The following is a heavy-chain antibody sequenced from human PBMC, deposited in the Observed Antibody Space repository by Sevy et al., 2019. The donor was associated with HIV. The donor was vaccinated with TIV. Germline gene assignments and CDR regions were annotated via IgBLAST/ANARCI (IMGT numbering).Heavy chain of an antibody. CDR3: ARERDYCSGGRRYSAGSYNWFVP. CDR2: IIPIFGTA. V-gene: IGHV1-69*13. Sequence: ASVKVSCKASGGTFSSYAISWVRQAPGQGLEWMGGIIPIFGTANYSHKFQDRDTITADESTSTAYMELSSLRSEDTAVHYCARERDYCSGGRRYSAGSYNWFVPWGQGTLVTDSS. CDR1: GGTFSSYA. D-gene: IGHD2-15*01. J-gene: IGHJ5*02.